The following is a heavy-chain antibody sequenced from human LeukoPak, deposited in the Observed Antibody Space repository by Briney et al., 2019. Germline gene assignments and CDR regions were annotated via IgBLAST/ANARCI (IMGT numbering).Heavy chain of an antibody. CDR3: ARHSQWGLVPWTFDI. CDR2: IFHSGST. V-gene: IGHV4-38-2*01. Sequence: PSETLSLTCAVSSYSISSDYYWGWIRQPPGKGLEWIGTIFHSGSTYYNPSPVSRVSMEVDTDKNHFSLNLYSVTAADTAVYSCARHSQWGLVPWTFDIWGRGTMVTVSS. J-gene: IGHJ3*02. CDR1: SYSISSDYY. D-gene: IGHD2-21*01.